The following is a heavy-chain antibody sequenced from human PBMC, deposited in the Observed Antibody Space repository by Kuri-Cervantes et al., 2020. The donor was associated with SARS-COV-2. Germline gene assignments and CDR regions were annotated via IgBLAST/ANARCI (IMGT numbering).Heavy chain of an antibody. CDR3: ARGRTKQWLPPDY. J-gene: IGHJ4*02. V-gene: IGHV4-34*01. CDR2: INHSGST. D-gene: IGHD6-19*01. CDR1: GGSFSGYY. Sequence: ESLKISCAVYGGSFSGYYWSWIRQPPGKGLEWIGEINHSGSTNYNPSLKSRVTISVDTSKNQFSLKLSSVTAADTAVYYCARGRTKQWLPPDYWGQGTLVTVSS.